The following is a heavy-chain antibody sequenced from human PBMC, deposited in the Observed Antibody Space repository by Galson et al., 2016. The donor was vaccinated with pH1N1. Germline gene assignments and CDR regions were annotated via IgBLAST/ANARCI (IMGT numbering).Heavy chain of an antibody. V-gene: IGHV3-49*02. D-gene: IGHD3-3*02. J-gene: IGHJ5*02. CDR2: IRSTVYGETK. CDR3: IPFRWAHNWFDP. Sequence: SLRLSCATSGFPFGEYHIFWVRQAPEMGLEWVSFIRSTVYGETKEYAAAVKGRFVISRDNSKRVAYLQMNSLKTEDTAHYYCIPFRWAHNWFDPWGHGSPVIVSS. CDR1: GFPFGEYH.